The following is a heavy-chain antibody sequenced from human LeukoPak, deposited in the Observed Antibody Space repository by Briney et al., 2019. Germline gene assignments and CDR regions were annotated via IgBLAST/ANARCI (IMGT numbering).Heavy chain of an antibody. CDR3: ARQVSDYFYYYIDV. CDR2: IYYSGTT. Sequence: SETLSLTCSVSGGSISSSGYYWNWIRQPPGKGLEWVGSIYYSGTTYYNSSLKSRVTISEDTSKNRFSLMLASVTAADTAVYYCARQVSDYFYYYIDVWGEGTTVIVSS. CDR1: GGSISSSGYY. J-gene: IGHJ6*03. V-gene: IGHV4-39*01.